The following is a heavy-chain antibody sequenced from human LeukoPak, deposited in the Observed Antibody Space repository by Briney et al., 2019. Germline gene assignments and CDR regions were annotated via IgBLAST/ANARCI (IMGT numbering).Heavy chain of an antibody. CDR1: GFTFSSYA. CDR2: ISYDGSNK. Sequence: GGSLRLSCAASGFTFSSYAMHWVRQAPGKGLEWVAVISYDGSNKYYADSVKGRFTISRDNSKNTLYLQMNSLRAEDTAVYYCARDQWWELLPFDYWGQGTLVTVSP. V-gene: IGHV3-30*01. CDR3: ARDQWWELLPFDY. D-gene: IGHD1-26*01. J-gene: IGHJ4*02.